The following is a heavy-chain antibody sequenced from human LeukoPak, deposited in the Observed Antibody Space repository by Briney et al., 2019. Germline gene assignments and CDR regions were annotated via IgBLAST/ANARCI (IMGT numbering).Heavy chain of an antibody. CDR2: ITSSTGYI. V-gene: IGHV3-21*01. Sequence: GESLRLSCAASGFTFSSYCMNWVRQAPGKGLEWVSSITSSTGYIYYADSVKGRFTISRDNAKNSLYLQMNSLRAEDTAVYYCARRAGDYKHPFDYWGRGTLVTVSS. CDR3: ARRAGDYKHPFDY. D-gene: IGHD4-11*01. J-gene: IGHJ4*02. CDR1: GFTFSSYC.